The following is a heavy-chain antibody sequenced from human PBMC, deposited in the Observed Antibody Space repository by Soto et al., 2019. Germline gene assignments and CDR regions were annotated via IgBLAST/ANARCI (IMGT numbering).Heavy chain of an antibody. CDR1: GGSTSSDNY. CDR2: IYYSGNT. V-gene: IGHV4-30-4*01. D-gene: IGHD3-16*01. Sequence: PSETLSLTXTVSGGSTSSDNYWSWIRQPPGKGLEWIGHIYYSGNTDYNPSLKSRLAISIDTSKNQFSLKLSSVTAADTAVYFCAREGGESSDGLYYFDSWGQGSLVTV. J-gene: IGHJ4*02. CDR3: AREGGESSDGLYYFDS.